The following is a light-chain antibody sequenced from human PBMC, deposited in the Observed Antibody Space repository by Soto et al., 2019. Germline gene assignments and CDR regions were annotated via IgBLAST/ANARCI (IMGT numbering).Light chain of an antibody. CDR2: LEGSGSY. V-gene: IGLV4-60*02. Sequence: QSVLTQSSSASASLGSSVKLTCTLSSGHSSYIIAWHHQQPGKAPRYLMKLEGSGSYNKGSGVPDRFSGSSSGADRYLTISNLQFEDDANYYCETWGSNTRVFGGGTQLTVL. CDR1: SGHSSYI. CDR3: ETWGSNTRV. J-gene: IGLJ2*01.